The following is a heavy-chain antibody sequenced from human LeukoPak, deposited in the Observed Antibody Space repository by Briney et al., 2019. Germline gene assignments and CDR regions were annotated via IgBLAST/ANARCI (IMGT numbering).Heavy chain of an antibody. Sequence: GESLKISCKGSGYSINNYWIGWVRQMPGKGLAWMGIIYPADSDIRYSPSFQGQVTISADKSISTAYLQWSSLKASGTAMYYCARQEYCSGGSCYTWFDPWGQGTLVTVSS. D-gene: IGHD2-15*01. CDR1: GYSINNYW. V-gene: IGHV5-51*01. CDR3: ARQEYCSGGSCYTWFDP. J-gene: IGHJ5*02. CDR2: IYPADSDI.